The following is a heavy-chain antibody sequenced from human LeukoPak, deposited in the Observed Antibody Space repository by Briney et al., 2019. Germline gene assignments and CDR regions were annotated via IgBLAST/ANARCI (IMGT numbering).Heavy chain of an antibody. CDR2: ISAYNGNT. V-gene: IGHV1-18*01. Sequence: ASVKVSCKASGYTFTNFGITWVRQAPGQGLEWMGWISAYNGNTKYAQNLQGRVTMTTDTSTSTAYMELRSLISDDTAISYCARGGVVPATVSNCFDPWGQGTLVTVSS. CDR1: GYTFTNFG. D-gene: IGHD2-2*01. CDR3: ARGGVVPATVSNCFDP. J-gene: IGHJ5*02.